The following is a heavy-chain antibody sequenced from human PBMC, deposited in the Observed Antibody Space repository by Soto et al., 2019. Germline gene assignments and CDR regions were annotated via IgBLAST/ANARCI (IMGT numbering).Heavy chain of an antibody. CDR2: ISYDGSNK. J-gene: IGHJ3*02. Sequence: QVQLVESGGGGVQPGRSLRLSCAASGFTFSSDGMHWVRQAPGKGLEWVAVISYDGSNKYYADSVKGRFTISRDNSKNTLYLQMNSLRAEDMAVYYCAKGLWFGELPFDAFDIWGQGTMVTVSS. V-gene: IGHV3-30*18. CDR1: GFTFSSDG. D-gene: IGHD3-10*01. CDR3: AKGLWFGELPFDAFDI.